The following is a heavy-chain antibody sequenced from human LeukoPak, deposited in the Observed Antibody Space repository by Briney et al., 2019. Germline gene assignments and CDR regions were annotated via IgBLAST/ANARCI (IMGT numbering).Heavy chain of an antibody. Sequence: PSETLSLTCTVSGGSISSYYWSWIRQPAGKGLEWIGRIYTSGSTNYNPSLKSRVTISVDTSKNQFSLKLSSVTAADTAVYYCARRYDFWSGYYFDYWGQGTLVTVSS. CDR2: IYTSGST. CDR3: ARRYDFWSGYYFDY. J-gene: IGHJ4*02. CDR1: GGSISSYY. V-gene: IGHV4-4*07. D-gene: IGHD3-3*01.